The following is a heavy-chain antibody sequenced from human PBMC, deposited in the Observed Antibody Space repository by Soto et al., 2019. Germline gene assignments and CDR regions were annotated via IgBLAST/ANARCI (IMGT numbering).Heavy chain of an antibody. Sequence: QVQLQESGPGLVKPSQTLSLTCTVSGGSISSGDYYWSWIRQPPGKGLEWIGYIYYSGSTYYNPSLKSRVTISVDTSKNQFSLKLSSVTAADTAVYYCARGLDYDFWSGLISTTHYGMDVWGQGTTVTVSS. J-gene: IGHJ6*02. CDR3: ARGLDYDFWSGLISTTHYGMDV. CDR2: IYYSGST. V-gene: IGHV4-30-4*01. D-gene: IGHD3-3*01. CDR1: GGSISSGDYY.